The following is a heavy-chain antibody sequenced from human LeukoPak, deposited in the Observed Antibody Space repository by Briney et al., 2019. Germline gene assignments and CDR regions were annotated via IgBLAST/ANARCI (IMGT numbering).Heavy chain of an antibody. V-gene: IGHV1-18*01. Sequence: ASVKVSCKASGYTFTSYGISWVRQAPGQGLEWMGWISAYNGNTNYAQKLQGRVTMTTDTSTSTAYMELRSLRSDDTAVYYCARDALRLNGYWPQWFDPWGQGTLVTVSS. CDR1: GYTFTSYG. D-gene: IGHD3-9*01. J-gene: IGHJ5*02. CDR2: ISAYNGNT. CDR3: ARDALRLNGYWPQWFDP.